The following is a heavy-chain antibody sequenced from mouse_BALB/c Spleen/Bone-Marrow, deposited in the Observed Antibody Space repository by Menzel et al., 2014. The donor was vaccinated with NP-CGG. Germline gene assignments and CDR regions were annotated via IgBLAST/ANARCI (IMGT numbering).Heavy chain of an antibody. Sequence: LEESGAELVKPGASVKLSCKASGYTFTSYYMYWVKQRPGQGLEWIGETNPSNGGTNFNEKFKNKATLTVDKSSSTAYMQLSSLIFEDSAVYYCTRSNGNWFAYWGQGTLVTVSA. D-gene: IGHD2-1*01. CDR3: TRSNGNWFAY. CDR2: TNPSNGGT. CDR1: GYTFTSYY. V-gene: IGHV1S81*02. J-gene: IGHJ3*01.